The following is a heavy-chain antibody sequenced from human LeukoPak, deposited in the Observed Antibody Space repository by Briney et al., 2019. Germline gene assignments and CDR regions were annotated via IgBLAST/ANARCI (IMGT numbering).Heavy chain of an antibody. CDR1: GGTFSSYT. V-gene: IGHV1-69*02. CDR3: ADEYSSGQDAFDI. Sequence: SVKVSCKASGGTFSSYTISWVRQAPGQGREWVGRIIPILGIANYAQKFQGRVTITADKTPSTAYVELCSSRSAGTAVYYCADEYSSGQDAFDIWGQGTMVTVSS. J-gene: IGHJ3*02. D-gene: IGHD6-19*01. CDR2: IIPILGIA.